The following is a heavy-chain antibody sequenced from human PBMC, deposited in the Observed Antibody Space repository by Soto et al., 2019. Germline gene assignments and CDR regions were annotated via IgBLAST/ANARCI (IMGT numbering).Heavy chain of an antibody. V-gene: IGHV3-23*01. J-gene: IGHJ6*02. Sequence: PGGSLRLSCTTSRFTFSSYAMSWVRQAPGKGLEWVSGFSGRGDSTYYADSVRGRFTISRDNSKNTLYLQMNSLRAEDTAVYYCVKIGFGVIPVWGQGTPVTVSS. CDR1: RFTFSSYA. D-gene: IGHD3-3*01. CDR2: FSGRGDST. CDR3: VKIGFGVIPV.